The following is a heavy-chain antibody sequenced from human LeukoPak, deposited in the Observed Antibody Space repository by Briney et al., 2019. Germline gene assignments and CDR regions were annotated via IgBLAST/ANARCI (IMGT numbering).Heavy chain of an antibody. V-gene: IGHV4-34*01. Sequence: PSETLSLTCAVYGGSFSGYYWSWIRQPPGKGLEWIGEINHSGSTNYNPSLKSRVTISLDTSKNQISLKLSSVTAADTAVYYCVRGTVTTRRWFDPWGQGTLVTVSS. D-gene: IGHD4-17*01. J-gene: IGHJ5*02. CDR2: INHSGST. CDR1: GGSFSGYY. CDR3: VRGTVTTRRWFDP.